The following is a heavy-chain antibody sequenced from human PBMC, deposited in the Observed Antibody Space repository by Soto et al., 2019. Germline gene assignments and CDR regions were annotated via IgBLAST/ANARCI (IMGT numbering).Heavy chain of an antibody. CDR1: IGSISTYY. J-gene: IGHJ4*01. CDR2: THYSGTT. CDR3: AGSYGNAWYTY. Sequence: SETLSLTCTVPIGSISTYYWSWIRQPPGKGLEWIGYTHYSGTTHYNPSLKSRVTTSVDTSKNQFSLRLSSVTAADTAIYYCAGSYGNAWYTYWGQGTLVTVSS. D-gene: IGHD6-13*01. V-gene: IGHV4-59*01.